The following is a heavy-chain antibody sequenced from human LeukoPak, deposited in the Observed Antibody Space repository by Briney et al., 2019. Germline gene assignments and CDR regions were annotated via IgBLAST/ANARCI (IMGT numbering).Heavy chain of an antibody. V-gene: IGHV4-39*07. CDR1: GGSISSSSYY. D-gene: IGHD3-3*01. CDR3: ARGYYDFWSGYYGAYYFDY. J-gene: IGHJ4*02. CDR2: IYYSGST. Sequence: SETLSLTCTVSGGSISSSSYYWGWLRQPPGKGLEWIGSIYYSGSTYYNPSLKSRVTISLDTSKNQFSLKLNSVTAADTAVYYCARGYYDFWSGYYGAYYFDYWGQGTLVTVSS.